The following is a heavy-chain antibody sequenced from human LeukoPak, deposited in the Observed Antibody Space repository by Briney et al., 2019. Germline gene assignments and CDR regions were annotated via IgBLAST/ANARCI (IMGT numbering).Heavy chain of an antibody. J-gene: IGHJ4*02. Sequence: ASVKVSCKASGYTFTSYGISWVRQAPGQGLEWMGWISAYNGNTNYAQKLQGRVTMTTDTSTSTVYMELSSLRSEDTAVYYCARVGPSSGWYLWGQGTLVTVSS. D-gene: IGHD6-19*01. CDR2: ISAYNGNT. CDR1: GYTFTSYG. CDR3: ARVGPSSGWYL. V-gene: IGHV1-18*01.